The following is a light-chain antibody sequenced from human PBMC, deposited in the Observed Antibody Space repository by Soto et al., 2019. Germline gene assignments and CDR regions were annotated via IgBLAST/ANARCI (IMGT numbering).Light chain of an antibody. CDR2: CAS. V-gene: IGKV1-12*01. CDR3: QPSNTFPPPFT. CDR1: QDLSTW. Sequence: DIQMTQSPSSVSASVGDRVSITCRAKQDLSTWLTWYQHKPGQAPQVLIYCASILQSGVSSRFSGSGSGTQFSITVSSLKLEDCAIYYCQPSNTFPPPFTVGPGTKVHI. J-gene: IGKJ3*01.